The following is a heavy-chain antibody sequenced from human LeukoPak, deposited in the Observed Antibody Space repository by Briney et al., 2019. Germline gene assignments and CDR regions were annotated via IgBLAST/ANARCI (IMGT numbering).Heavy chain of an antibody. V-gene: IGHV4-4*07. Sequence: PSETLSLTCTVSGGSISSYYWSWIRQPAGKGPEWIGRIYTSGSTNYNPSLKSRVTMSVDTSKNQFSLKLSSVTAADTAVYYCARGVAKSSKFHFSYYFDYWGQGTLVTVSS. CDR1: GGSISSYY. CDR3: ARGVAKSSKFHFSYYFDY. CDR2: IYTSGST. J-gene: IGHJ4*02. D-gene: IGHD2-15*01.